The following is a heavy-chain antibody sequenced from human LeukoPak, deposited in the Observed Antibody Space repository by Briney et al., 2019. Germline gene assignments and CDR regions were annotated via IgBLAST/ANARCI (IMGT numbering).Heavy chain of an antibody. J-gene: IGHJ4*02. D-gene: IGHD3-10*01. CDR1: GGSISSGGYS. Sequence: SETLSLTCAVSGGSISSGGYSWSWIRQPPGKGLEWIGYIYHSGSTYYNPSLKSRVTISVDRSKNQFSLKLSSVTAADTAIYYCARGSAINNYYMGFDYWGQGTLVTVSS. CDR2: IYHSGST. V-gene: IGHV4-30-2*01. CDR3: ARGSAINNYYMGFDY.